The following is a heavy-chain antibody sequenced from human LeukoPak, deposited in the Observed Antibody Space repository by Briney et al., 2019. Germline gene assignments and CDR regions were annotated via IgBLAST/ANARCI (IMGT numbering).Heavy chain of an antibody. D-gene: IGHD3-22*01. Sequence: PSETLSLTCSVSGASITSGDYYWNWIRQPAGKGLEWIGRIYTSGSTNYNPSLKSRVTISVDTSKNQFSLKLSSVTAADTAVYYCAREGLYDSSGYRHWGQGTLVTVSS. J-gene: IGHJ4*02. V-gene: IGHV4-61*02. CDR2: IYTSGST. CDR1: GASITSGDYY. CDR3: AREGLYDSSGYRH.